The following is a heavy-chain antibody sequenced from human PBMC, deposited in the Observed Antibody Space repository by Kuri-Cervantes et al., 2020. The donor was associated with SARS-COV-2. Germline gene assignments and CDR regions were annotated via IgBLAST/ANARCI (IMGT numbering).Heavy chain of an antibody. CDR3: SRYATIPSWRDYYYYYLDV. CDR2: ISSSSSTI. Sequence: GESLKISCAASGFTFSSYAMSWVRQAPGKGLEWVSYISSSSSTIYYADSVKGRFTISRDNAKNSLYLQMSSLRAEDTAVYYCSRYATIPSWRDYYYYYLDVWGKGTTVTVSS. V-gene: IGHV3-48*01. D-gene: IGHD2-2*01. J-gene: IGHJ6*03. CDR1: GFTFSSYA.